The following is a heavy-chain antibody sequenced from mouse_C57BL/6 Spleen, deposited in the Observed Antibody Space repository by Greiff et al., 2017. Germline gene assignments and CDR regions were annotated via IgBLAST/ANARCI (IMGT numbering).Heavy chain of an antibody. CDR2: INPSNGGT. CDR3: ARVGGNYVYYYAMDY. V-gene: IGHV1-53*01. J-gene: IGHJ4*01. CDR1: GYTFTSYW. Sequence: QVQLQQPGTELVKPGASVKLSCKASGYTFTSYWMHWVKQRPGQGLEWIGNINPSNGGTNYNEKFKSKATLTVDKSSSTAYMQLSSLTSEDSAVYYWARVGGNYVYYYAMDYWGQGTSVTVSS. D-gene: IGHD2-1*01.